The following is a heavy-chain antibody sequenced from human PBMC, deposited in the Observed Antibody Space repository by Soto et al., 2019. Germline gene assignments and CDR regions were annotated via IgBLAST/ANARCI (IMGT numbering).Heavy chain of an antibody. CDR1: GFTFDDYA. Sequence: EVQLVESGGGLVQPGRSLRLSCAASGFTFDDYAMHWVRQAPGKGLEWVSGISWNSGSIGYADSVKGRFTISGDNAKNSLYLQMNSLRAEDTALYYCAKDSGQWLVTSYGMDVWGQGTTVTVSS. CDR2: ISWNSGSI. CDR3: AKDSGQWLVTSYGMDV. J-gene: IGHJ6*02. D-gene: IGHD6-19*01. V-gene: IGHV3-9*01.